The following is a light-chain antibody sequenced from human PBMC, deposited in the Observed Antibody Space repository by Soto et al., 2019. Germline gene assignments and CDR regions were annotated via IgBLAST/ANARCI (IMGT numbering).Light chain of an antibody. J-gene: IGKJ4*01. V-gene: IGKV3-20*01. Sequence: IVLTQSPGTLSLSPGERATLSCRASQRVSSSYLAWYQQKPGQAPRLLIYGASSRATGIPDRFSGSGSGTDFTLTISRLEPEDFAVYYCQQYGSSPTFGGGTKVEIK. CDR1: QRVSSSY. CDR2: GAS. CDR3: QQYGSSPT.